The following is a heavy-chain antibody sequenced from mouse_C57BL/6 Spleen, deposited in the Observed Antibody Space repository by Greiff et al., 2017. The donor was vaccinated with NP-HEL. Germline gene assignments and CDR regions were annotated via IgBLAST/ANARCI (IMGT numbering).Heavy chain of an antibody. D-gene: IGHD2-3*01. CDR3: ARDGPAGFAY. CDR1: GYTFTDYN. CDR2: INPNNGGT. V-gene: IGHV1-18*01. Sequence: EVQLQQSGPELVKPGASVKIPCKASGYTFTDYNMDWVKQSHGKSLEWIGDINPNNGGTIYNQKFKGKATLTVDKSSSTASMELRSMTSEDTAVYYGARDGPAGFAYWGQGTLVTVSA. J-gene: IGHJ3*01.